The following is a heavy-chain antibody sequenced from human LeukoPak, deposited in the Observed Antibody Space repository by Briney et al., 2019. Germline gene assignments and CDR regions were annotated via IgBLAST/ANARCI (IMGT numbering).Heavy chain of an antibody. CDR1: GFTFSGSA. V-gene: IGHV3-73*01. J-gene: IGHJ4*02. D-gene: IGHD3-22*01. CDR2: IRSKANSYAT. Sequence: GGSLRLSCAASGFTFSGSAIHWVRQASGKGVEWVGRIRSKANSYATAYAASVKGRFTISRDDSKNTAYLQMNSLKTEDTAVYYCSRRQTDDSSGYYGYWGQGTLVTVSS. CDR3: SRRQTDDSSGYYGY.